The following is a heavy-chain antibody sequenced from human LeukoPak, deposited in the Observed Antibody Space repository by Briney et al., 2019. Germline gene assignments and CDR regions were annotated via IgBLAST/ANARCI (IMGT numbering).Heavy chain of an antibody. CDR1: AFTVSSNY. D-gene: IGHD6-19*01. J-gene: IGHJ4*02. CDR3: ARGAVQFYFDY. V-gene: IGHV3-53*01. CDR2: IYSGGVT. Sequence: GGSLRLSCAASAFTVSSNYMSWVRQAPGKGLGWVSVIYSGGVTYYADSVKGRFIISRDNSKNTLYLQMNSLRAEDTAVYYCARGAVQFYFDYWGQGTLVTVSS.